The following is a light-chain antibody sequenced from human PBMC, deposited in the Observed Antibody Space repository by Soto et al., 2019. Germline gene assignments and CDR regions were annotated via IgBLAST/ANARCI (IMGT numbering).Light chain of an antibody. CDR1: QSVSNNY. V-gene: IGKV3-20*01. J-gene: IGKJ1*01. CDR3: QQYGSSGT. Sequence: EIVLTQSPGTLSLSPCERATLSCRASQSVSNNYLAWYQQKPGQAPRLLIYGASDRATGIPDRFSGSGSGTGFTLTISRLEPEDFAVYYCQQYGSSGTFGQGTKVDI. CDR2: GAS.